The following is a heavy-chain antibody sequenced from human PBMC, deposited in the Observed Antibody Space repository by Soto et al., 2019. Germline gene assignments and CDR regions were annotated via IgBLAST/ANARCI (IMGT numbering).Heavy chain of an antibody. CDR3: ARDPWFGALYYYYGMDV. V-gene: IGHV4-39*01. D-gene: IGHD3-10*01. J-gene: IGHJ6*02. CDR2: IYYSGST. Sequence: PSETLSLTCTVSGGSISSSSYYWGWIRQPPGKGLEWIGSIYYSGSTYYNPSLKSRVTISVDTSKNQFSLKLSSVTAADTAVYYCARDPWFGALYYYYGMDVWGQGTTVTVSS. CDR1: GGSISSSSYY.